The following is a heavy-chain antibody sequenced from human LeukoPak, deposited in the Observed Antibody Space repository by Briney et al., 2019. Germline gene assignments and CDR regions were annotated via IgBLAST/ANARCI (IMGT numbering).Heavy chain of an antibody. CDR3: ARAYSRESGYDFVFEN. D-gene: IGHD5-12*01. Sequence: PGRSLRLSCVASGFTFSNYGVHWVRQAPGKGLEWVAVIRFDGSTKYYADSVRGRFTISRDNSKNTVYLEMNSLRAEDTAVYYCARAYSRESGYDFVFENWGQGTLVSVSS. J-gene: IGHJ4*02. CDR1: GFTFSNYG. CDR2: IRFDGSTK. V-gene: IGHV3-33*01.